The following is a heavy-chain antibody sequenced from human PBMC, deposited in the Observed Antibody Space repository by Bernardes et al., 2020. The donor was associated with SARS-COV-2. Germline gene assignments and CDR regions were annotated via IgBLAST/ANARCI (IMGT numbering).Heavy chain of an antibody. CDR2: IHPILNS. CDR1: GDSISSNYW. J-gene: IGHJ5*02. D-gene: IGHD2-2*01. V-gene: IGHV4-4*02. Sequence: SETLSLTCTVSGDSISSNYWWTWVRQPPGKGLEWIGEIHPILNSNYNPSLKSRVTFSVDGTKNQFSLNLRSVTAADTAVYYCARVKGGCSATSCFLDPWGQGTLVTVSA. CDR3: ARVKGGCSATSCFLDP.